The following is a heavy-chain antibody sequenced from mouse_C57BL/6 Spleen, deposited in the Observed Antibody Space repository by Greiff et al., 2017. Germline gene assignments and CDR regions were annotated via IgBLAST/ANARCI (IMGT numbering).Heavy chain of an antibody. Sequence: VQLQQSGPELVKPGASVKISCKASGYAFSSSWMNWVKQRPGKGLEWIGRLYPGDGDTNYNGKFKGKATLTADKSSSTAYMQLSSLTSEDSAVYFCARGGKKGNYYAMDYWGQGTSVTVSS. CDR3: ARGGKKGNYYAMDY. V-gene: IGHV1-82*01. CDR2: LYPGDGDT. D-gene: IGHD2-1*01. CDR1: GYAFSSSW. J-gene: IGHJ4*01.